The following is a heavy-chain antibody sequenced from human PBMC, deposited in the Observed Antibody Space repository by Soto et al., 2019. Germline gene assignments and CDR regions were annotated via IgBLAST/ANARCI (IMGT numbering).Heavy chain of an antibody. D-gene: IGHD4-17*01. CDR2: IIPIFGTA. Sequence: SVKVSCKASGGTFSSYAISWVRQAPGQGLEWMGGIIPIFGTANYAQKFQGRVTITADESTSTAYMELSSLRSEDTAVYYCAEQTTVTTPFDYWGQGTLVTVSS. CDR1: GGTFSSYA. J-gene: IGHJ4*02. CDR3: AEQTTVTTPFDY. V-gene: IGHV1-69*13.